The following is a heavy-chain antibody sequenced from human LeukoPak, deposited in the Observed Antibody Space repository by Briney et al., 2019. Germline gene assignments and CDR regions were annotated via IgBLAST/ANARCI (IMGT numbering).Heavy chain of an antibody. CDR2: IHTSGST. CDR3: ARQPLSGWYVGCFDY. D-gene: IGHD6-19*01. Sequence: SETLSLTCTVSGGSISSYYWSWIRQPAGKGLEWIGRIHTSGSTNYNPSLKSRVTMSVDTSKNQFSLKLSSVTAADTAVYYCARQPLSGWYVGCFDYWGQGTLVTVSS. J-gene: IGHJ4*02. V-gene: IGHV4-4*07. CDR1: GGSISSYY.